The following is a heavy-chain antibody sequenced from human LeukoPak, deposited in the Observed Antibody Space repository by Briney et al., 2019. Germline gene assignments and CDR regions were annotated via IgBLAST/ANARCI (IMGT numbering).Heavy chain of an antibody. D-gene: IGHD4-23*01. Sequence: ASVKASCKPSGFMFSAHYMHWVRQAPGQGLEWVGWINPNSGGTNYAQKFQGRVTMTRDTSINTAYMEVSRLRSDDTAVYYCASIGGTSLEYWGQGTLVTVSS. CDR2: INPNSGGT. V-gene: IGHV1-2*02. CDR1: GFMFSAHY. J-gene: IGHJ4*02. CDR3: ASIGGTSLEY.